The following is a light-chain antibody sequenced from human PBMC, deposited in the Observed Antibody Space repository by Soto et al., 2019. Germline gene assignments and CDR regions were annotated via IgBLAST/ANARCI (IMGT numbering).Light chain of an antibody. CDR1: QSVSGN. J-gene: IGKJ1*01. CDR3: QQYNNWPPT. V-gene: IGKV3D-15*01. CDR2: GSS. Sequence: EIVMTQSPATLSVSPGERATLSCRASQSVSGNLAWYQQKPGQAPRLIIYGSSTRATGIPARFSGSGSGTDFTLTISSLQSEDFAVYYCQQYNNWPPTFGQGTKVDIK.